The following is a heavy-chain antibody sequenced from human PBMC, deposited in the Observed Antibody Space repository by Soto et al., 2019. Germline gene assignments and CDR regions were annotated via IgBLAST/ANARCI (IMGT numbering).Heavy chain of an antibody. J-gene: IGHJ6*02. Sequence: ASVKVSCKVSGHTLIELSMHWVRQAPGKGLEWMGGYDPEDGEAIYPQKFKGRVILTENTSTDTAYMELSSLRSEDTAVYYCVVPGWWDYYYGMDVWGQGTTVTVSS. CDR3: VVPGWWDYYYGMDV. D-gene: IGHD2-8*02. V-gene: IGHV1-24*01. CDR1: GHTLIELS. CDR2: YDPEDGEA.